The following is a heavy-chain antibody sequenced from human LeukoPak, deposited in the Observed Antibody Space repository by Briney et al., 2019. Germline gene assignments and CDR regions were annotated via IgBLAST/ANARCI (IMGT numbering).Heavy chain of an antibody. Sequence: HPGGSLRLSCAAAGFTFSSYEMHWVRQAPGKGLEWVAFIRYDGSNKYYADSVKGRFTISRDNSKNTLYLQMNSLRAEDTAVYYCAKDYYVWGSYREAGYYYYYMDVWGKGTTVTISS. J-gene: IGHJ6*03. CDR2: IRYDGSNK. D-gene: IGHD3-16*02. V-gene: IGHV3-30*02. CDR1: GFTFSSYE. CDR3: AKDYYVWGSYREAGYYYYYMDV.